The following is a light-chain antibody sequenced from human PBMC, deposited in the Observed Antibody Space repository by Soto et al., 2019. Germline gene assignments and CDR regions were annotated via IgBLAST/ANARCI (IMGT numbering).Light chain of an antibody. Sequence: QSALTQHLSVSGSPGQSVAISCTGTGNDVGAYAHVSWYQHSPDKAPKLLIFDVNKRPSGVPDRFSGSKSGNTASLTISGLQPDDEAEYFCSSFAGTYSLYVFGSGTKVTVL. V-gene: IGLV2-11*01. CDR1: GNDVGAYAH. CDR3: SSFAGTYSLYV. CDR2: DVN. J-gene: IGLJ1*01.